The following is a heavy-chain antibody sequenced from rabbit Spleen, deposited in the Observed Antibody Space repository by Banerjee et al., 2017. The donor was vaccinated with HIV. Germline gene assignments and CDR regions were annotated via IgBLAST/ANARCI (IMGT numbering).Heavy chain of an antibody. CDR3: AKDAGSGHYIDAYFDL. CDR1: GFDFSRGYD. D-gene: IGHD8-1*01. J-gene: IGHJ4*01. CDR2: IYTGNLKT. Sequence: QEQLVEAGGGLVKPGASLTLTCKASGFDFSRGYDMCWVRPAPGKGLEWIGCIYTGNLKTYYATWAKGRFTFSKTSSTTVTLQMTSLTVADTATYFCAKDAGSGHYIDAYFDLWGPGTLVTVS. V-gene: IGHV1S45*01.